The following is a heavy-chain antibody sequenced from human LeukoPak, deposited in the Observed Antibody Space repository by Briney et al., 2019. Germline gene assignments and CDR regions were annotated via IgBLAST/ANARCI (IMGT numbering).Heavy chain of an antibody. CDR1: GFPFSSYE. V-gene: IGHV3-74*01. CDR2: INSDGGST. Sequence: PGGSLRLSCAASGFPFSSYEMDWVRQAPGKGLVWVSRINSDGGSTSYADSVKGRFTISRDNAKNTLYLQVNSLRAEDTAVYYCARDRGYTQDYWGQGTLVTVSS. D-gene: IGHD5-12*01. J-gene: IGHJ4*02. CDR3: ARDRGYTQDY.